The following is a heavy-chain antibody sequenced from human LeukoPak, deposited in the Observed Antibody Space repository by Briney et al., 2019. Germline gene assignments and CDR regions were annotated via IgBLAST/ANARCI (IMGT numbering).Heavy chain of an antibody. CDR1: GFTFSSYS. CDR2: IKSKTDGGTT. D-gene: IGHD3-10*01. Sequence: GGSLRLSCAASGFTFSSYSMNWVRQAPGKGLEWVGRIKSKTDGGTTDYAAPVKGRFTISRDDSKNTLYLQMNSLKTEDTAVYYCTTDLGLLWFGELLFDDAFDIWGQGTMVTVSS. CDR3: TTDLGLLWFGELLFDDAFDI. V-gene: IGHV3-15*01. J-gene: IGHJ3*02.